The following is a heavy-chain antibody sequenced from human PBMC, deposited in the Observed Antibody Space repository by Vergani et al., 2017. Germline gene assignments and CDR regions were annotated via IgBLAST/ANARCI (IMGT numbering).Heavy chain of an antibody. CDR2: ISSSSSTI. Sequence: EVQLVESGGGLVQPGGSLRLSCAASGFTFSSYSMNWVRQAPGKGLEWVSYISSSSSTIYYADSVKGRFTISRDNAKNSLYLQMNSLRAEDTAVYYCAKDGPLLRFLEWSKYYFDYWGQGTLVTVSS. D-gene: IGHD3-3*01. V-gene: IGHV3-48*04. CDR1: GFTFSSYS. J-gene: IGHJ4*02. CDR3: AKDGPLLRFLEWSKYYFDY.